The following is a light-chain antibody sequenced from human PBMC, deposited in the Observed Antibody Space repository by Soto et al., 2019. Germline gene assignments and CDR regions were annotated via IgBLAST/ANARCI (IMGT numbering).Light chain of an antibody. V-gene: IGKV3-20*01. CDR3: QQYGSSLGVT. Sequence: EIVLTQSPCTLSLSPGERATLSCRASQSVGSSYLAWYQQKPGQAPRLLIYGASSRATGIPDRFSGSGSGTDFTLTISRLETEDFAVYYCQQYGSSLGVTFGGGTKVDIK. J-gene: IGKJ4*01. CDR1: QSVGSSY. CDR2: GAS.